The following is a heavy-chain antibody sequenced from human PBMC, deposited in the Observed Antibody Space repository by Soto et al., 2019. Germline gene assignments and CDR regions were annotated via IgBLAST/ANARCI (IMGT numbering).Heavy chain of an antibody. CDR1: GYTFTSKP. CDR2: INPSGGGT. V-gene: IGHV1-46*01. Sequence: GASVKVSCKASGYTFTSKPIHWVRQAPGQGLEWVGVINPSGGGTTYAQNFQGRVTLTGDTSTSTVYMELSGLRSEDTAVYYCARDSTYCGGDCYSNWFGSWGQLTLVTVSS. J-gene: IGHJ5*01. CDR3: ARDSTYCGGDCYSNWFGS. D-gene: IGHD2-21*02.